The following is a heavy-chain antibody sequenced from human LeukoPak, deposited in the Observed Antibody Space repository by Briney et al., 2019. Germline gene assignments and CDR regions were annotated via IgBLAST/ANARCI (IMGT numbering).Heavy chain of an antibody. CDR2: IKSETYGGTT. Sequence: GGSLRLSCAASGFTFKNAWLSWVRQAPGKGLEWLGRIKSETYGGTTDYGAPVKGRFTISRDDSKDTLFLQMNSLKTEDTAVYYCTTDGRYCSSISCYRALDYWGQGTLVIVSS. V-gene: IGHV3-15*01. J-gene: IGHJ4*02. CDR3: TTDGRYCSSISCYRALDY. CDR1: GFTFKNAW. D-gene: IGHD2-2*02.